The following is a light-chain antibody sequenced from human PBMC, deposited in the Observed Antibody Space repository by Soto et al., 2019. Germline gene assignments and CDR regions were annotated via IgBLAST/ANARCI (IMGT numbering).Light chain of an antibody. J-gene: IGKJ1*01. CDR1: QSVSNTD. V-gene: IGKV3-20*01. CDR2: GTS. CDR3: QQFGNSVRP. Sequence: EIVLTQSPGTLSLSPGERATLSCRASQSVSNTDLVWYQQRPGQAPRLLIYGTSTRATGIPDRCSGSGSGTYFTLTISRLEPEDSAVYYGQQFGNSVRPCGQGTEVEV.